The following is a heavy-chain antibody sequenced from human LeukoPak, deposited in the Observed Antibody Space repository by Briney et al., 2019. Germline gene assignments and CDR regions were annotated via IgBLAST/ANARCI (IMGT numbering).Heavy chain of an antibody. J-gene: IGHJ3*01. CDR3: AKDLGEFLVGFFEV. Sequence: GGSLRLSCAASGFTFSSYAMTWVRQAPGKGLEWVSALSGSGATTYYADSVEGRFIISRDNSKNTLYLQMNSLRAEDTAMYYCAKDLGEFLVGFFEVWGQGTMVTVSS. D-gene: IGHD3-10*01. CDR2: LSGSGATT. V-gene: IGHV3-23*01. CDR1: GFTFSSYA.